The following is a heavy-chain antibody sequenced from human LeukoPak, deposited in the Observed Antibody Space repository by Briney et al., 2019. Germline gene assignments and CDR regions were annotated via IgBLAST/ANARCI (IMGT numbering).Heavy chain of an antibody. Sequence: GGSLRLSCEASGFTFSSYSMNWVRQAPWKGLEWVSYISSSGSTIYYADSVKGRFTISRDNAKNSLYLQMNSLRAEDTAVYYCARDLYGSGSYYSGILFDYWGQGTLVTVSS. CDR1: GFTFSSYS. J-gene: IGHJ4*02. V-gene: IGHV3-48*04. D-gene: IGHD3-10*01. CDR2: ISSSGSTI. CDR3: ARDLYGSGSYYSGILFDY.